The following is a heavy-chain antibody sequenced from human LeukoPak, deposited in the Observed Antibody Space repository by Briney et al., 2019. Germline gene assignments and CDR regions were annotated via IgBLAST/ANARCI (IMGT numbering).Heavy chain of an antibody. CDR1: GFTFSDYA. CDR3: ARDRQSSYYDSTGYYAPVFDY. J-gene: IGHJ4*02. CDR2: ISSSRDSI. V-gene: IGHV3-21*01. Sequence: PGGSLRLSCAASGFTFSDYAMHWVRQAPGKGLEWVSSISSSRDSIYYADSMKGRFTISRDNAKNSLYLQMNSLRAEDTAVYYCARDRQSSYYDSTGYYAPVFDYWGQGTLVTVSS. D-gene: IGHD3-22*01.